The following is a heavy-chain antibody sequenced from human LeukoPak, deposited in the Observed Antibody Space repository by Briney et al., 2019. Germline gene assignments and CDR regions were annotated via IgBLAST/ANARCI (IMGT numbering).Heavy chain of an antibody. J-gene: IGHJ4*02. CDR1: GYRFSSYW. V-gene: IGHV5-51*01. CDR3: ARRSDYEKEPDY. Sequence: GESLKISCQSSGYRFSSYWIGWVRQMPGKGLEWMGIIYPGDSDTRYSPSLQGQVTISADKSISTAYLQWSSLKASDTAMYYCARRSDYEKEPDYWSQGTLVTVSS. CDR2: IYPGDSDT. D-gene: IGHD5-12*01.